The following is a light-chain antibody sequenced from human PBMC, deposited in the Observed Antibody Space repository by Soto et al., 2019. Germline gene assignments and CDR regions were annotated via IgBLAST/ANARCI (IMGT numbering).Light chain of an antibody. CDR1: SSNIGSNT. Sequence: QSVLTQPPSASGTPGQRVTISCSGSSSNIGSNTVNWYQQLPGTAPKLLIYSNNQRPSGVPDRFSGSKSGTSASLAISGLQSEDEADYYCAEWDERLNGFYVFGTGTNVTVL. J-gene: IGLJ1*01. CDR3: AEWDERLNGFYV. V-gene: IGLV1-44*01. CDR2: SNN.